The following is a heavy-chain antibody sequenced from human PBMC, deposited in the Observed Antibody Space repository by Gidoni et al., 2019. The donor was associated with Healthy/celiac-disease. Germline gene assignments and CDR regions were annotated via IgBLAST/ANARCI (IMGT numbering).Heavy chain of an antibody. J-gene: IGHJ4*02. Sequence: QVQLVQSGAEVKKHGASVKASCKASGYTFTSYDINWVRQATGQGLEWMGWMNPNSGNTGYAQKFQGRVTMTRNTSISTAYMELSSLRSEYTAVYYCARGPYSSSWYFNYWCQGTLVTVSS. D-gene: IGHD6-13*01. CDR3: ARGPYSSSWYFNY. CDR2: MNPNSGNT. CDR1: GYTFTSYD. V-gene: IGHV1-8*01.